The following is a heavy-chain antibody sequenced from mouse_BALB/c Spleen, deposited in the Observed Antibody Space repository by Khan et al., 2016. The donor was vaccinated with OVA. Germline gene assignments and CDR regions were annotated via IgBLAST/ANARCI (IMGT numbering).Heavy chain of an antibody. CDR2: ISSVAYSI. V-gene: IGHV5-15*02. Sequence: EVELVEPGGGLVQPGGSRKLSCAASGFTFIDYGMAWVRQTPGKGPEWIAFISSVAYSIYYADTVTGRLTNSRENAKNTLYLEMSSLRSDDTAMYDCVRRGFAYWGQGTLVTVSA. CDR3: VRRGFAY. J-gene: IGHJ3*01. CDR1: GFTFIDYG.